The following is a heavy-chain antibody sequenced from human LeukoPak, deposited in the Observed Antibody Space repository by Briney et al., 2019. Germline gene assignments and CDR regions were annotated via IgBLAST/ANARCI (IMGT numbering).Heavy chain of an antibody. J-gene: IGHJ4*02. CDR1: GFSFSAYS. CDR2: ISSRSSTI. CDR3: ARDTLGEGEDANYAVYYFDY. D-gene: IGHD4/OR15-4a*01. Sequence: GGSLRLSCAASGFSFSAYSMNWVRQAPGKGLEWVSYISSRSSTIYYADSVKGRFTISRDNAKNSLYLQMNSLRAEDTAVYYCARDTLGEGEDANYAVYYFDYWGQGTVVTVSS. V-gene: IGHV3-48*01.